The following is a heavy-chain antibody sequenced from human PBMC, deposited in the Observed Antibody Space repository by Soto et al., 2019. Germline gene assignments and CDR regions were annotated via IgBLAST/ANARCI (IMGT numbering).Heavy chain of an antibody. CDR2: INAGNGNT. V-gene: IGHV1-3*01. D-gene: IGHD2-15*01. Sequence: ASVKVSCKASGYTFTSYAMHWVRQAPGQRLEWMGWINAGNGNTKYSQKFQGRVTITRDTSASTAYMELSSLRSEDTAVYYCASEYCSGGSCPPYYGMDVWGQGTTVTVSS. J-gene: IGHJ6*02. CDR3: ASEYCSGGSCPPYYGMDV. CDR1: GYTFTSYA.